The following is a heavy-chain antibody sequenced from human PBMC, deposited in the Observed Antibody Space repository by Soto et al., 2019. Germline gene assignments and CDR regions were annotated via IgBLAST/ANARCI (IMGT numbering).Heavy chain of an antibody. D-gene: IGHD2-2*01. CDR2: LYHIGST. V-gene: IGHV4-38-2*01. CDR3: RSSTSCYDESCVDV. CDR1: GYSISSGNY. J-gene: IGHJ6*02. Sequence: SETLSLTCAVSGYSISSGNYWAWIRQPPGRGLEWIGSLYHIGSTHYNTSLKSRVTISVDTSKNHFSLELSSVTAADTAIYYCRSSTSCYDESCVDVWGQGTMVTVPS.